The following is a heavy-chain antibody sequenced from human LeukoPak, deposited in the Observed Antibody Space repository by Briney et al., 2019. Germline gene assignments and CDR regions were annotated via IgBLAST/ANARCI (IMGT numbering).Heavy chain of an antibody. CDR2: ISWNSASI. Sequence: GRSLRLSCAASGFTFDDYAMHWVRQAPGKGLECDSGISWNSASIGYADSVKGRFTISRDNAKNSLYLQMNSLRAEDTALYYCAKASVTSYYFDYWGQGTLVTVSS. J-gene: IGHJ4*02. CDR3: AKASVTSYYFDY. V-gene: IGHV3-9*01. D-gene: IGHD4-17*01. CDR1: GFTFDDYA.